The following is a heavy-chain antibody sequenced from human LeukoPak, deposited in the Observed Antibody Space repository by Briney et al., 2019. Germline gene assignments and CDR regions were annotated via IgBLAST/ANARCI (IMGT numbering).Heavy chain of an antibody. CDR2: IYYSGST. D-gene: IGHD2-15*01. CDR1: GGSISSGGYY. V-gene: IGHV4-31*03. J-gene: IGHJ4*02. CDR3: ARARSVAAVDY. Sequence: SQTLSLTCTVSGGSISSGGYYWSWICQHPGKGLEWIGYIYYSGSTYCNPSLKSRVTISVDTSKNQFSLKLSSVTAADTAVYYCARARSVAAVDYWGQGTLVTVSS.